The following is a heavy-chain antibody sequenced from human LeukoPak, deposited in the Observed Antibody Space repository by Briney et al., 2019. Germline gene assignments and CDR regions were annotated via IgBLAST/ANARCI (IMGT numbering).Heavy chain of an antibody. D-gene: IGHD6-13*01. Sequence: PGGSLRLSCAASGSGFTFSTSAMNWVRQAPGTGLEWVSSISGSAGSTFYADSVKGRFTISRDNSKNTLYLQMNSLRAEDTAVYFCAKTPVSAAGYNWFDSWGQGALVTVSS. CDR2: ISGSAGST. J-gene: IGHJ5*01. V-gene: IGHV3-23*01. CDR3: AKTPVSAAGYNWFDS. CDR1: GSGFTFSTSA.